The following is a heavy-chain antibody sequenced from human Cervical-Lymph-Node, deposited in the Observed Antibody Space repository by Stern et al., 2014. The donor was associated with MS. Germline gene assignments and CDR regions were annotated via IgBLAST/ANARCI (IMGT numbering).Heavy chain of an antibody. V-gene: IGHV2-70*04. J-gene: IGHJ4*02. Sequence: ESGPALVKPTQTLTLTCTFSGFSLSPSGMRVNWLRHPPGMALEWLVRIDWDDDKFYSTSLKTRLTISKDTSKNQVVLTMTNMDPVDTATYYCARTTYCSGGSCYPDYWGQGTLVTVSS. D-gene: IGHD2-15*01. CDR1: GFSLSPSGMR. CDR3: ARTTYCSGGSCYPDY. CDR2: IDWDDDK.